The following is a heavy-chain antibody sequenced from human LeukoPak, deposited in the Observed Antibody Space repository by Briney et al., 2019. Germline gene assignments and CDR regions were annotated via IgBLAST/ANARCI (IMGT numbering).Heavy chain of an antibody. CDR3: ARSADVPSYTLDY. Sequence: SVKVSCKASGDIFSSHAISWVRQAPRQGLEWMGGIIPILGTRNYAQKFQGRVTITADESTTTAYMDLSNLRSEDTAVYYCARSADVPSYTLDYWGQGTLVTVSS. V-gene: IGHV1-69*13. CDR1: GDIFSSHA. CDR2: IIPILGTR. J-gene: IGHJ4*02. D-gene: IGHD2-2*01.